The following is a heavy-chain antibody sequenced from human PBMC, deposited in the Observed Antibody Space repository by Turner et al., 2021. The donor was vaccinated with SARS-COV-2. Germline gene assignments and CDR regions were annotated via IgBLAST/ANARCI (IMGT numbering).Heavy chain of an antibody. CDR1: GVTVSSNY. D-gene: IGHD3-3*02. J-gene: IGHJ6*02. V-gene: IGHV3-53*04. Sequence: EVQLVESGGGLVQPGGSLRLSCAASGVTVSSNYMSWVRQAPGKGLEWVSVSYSGGSTYYADSVKGRFNISRHNSKNTLYLQMNSLRAEETAVYYCARDLLAYGMDVWGQGTTVTVSS. CDR3: ARDLLAYGMDV. CDR2: SYSGGST.